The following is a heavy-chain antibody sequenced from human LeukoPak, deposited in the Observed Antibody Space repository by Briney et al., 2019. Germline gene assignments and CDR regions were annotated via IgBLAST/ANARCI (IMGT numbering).Heavy chain of an antibody. D-gene: IGHD5-18*01. J-gene: IGHJ4*02. CDR2: IFYTGNV. Sequence: SETLSLTCTVTGGSISGYHWSWIRQSPGKGLEWIGNIFYTGNVDYNPSLQSRVTISVGTSKNQFSLKLSSVTAADTAVYYCATSSDTASAYWGQGTLVTVFS. CDR1: GGSISGYH. V-gene: IGHV4-59*08. CDR3: ATSSDTASAY.